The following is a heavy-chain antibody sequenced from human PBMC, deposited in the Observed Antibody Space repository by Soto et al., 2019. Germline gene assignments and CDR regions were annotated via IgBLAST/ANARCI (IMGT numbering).Heavy chain of an antibody. CDR1: GGSISSSNW. V-gene: IGHV4-4*02. CDR2: IYHSGST. CDR3: ARVGYSYGDNWFDP. D-gene: IGHD5-18*01. Sequence: PSATLSLTCAASGGSISSSNWWSWVRQPPGKGLEWIGEIYHSGSTNYNPSLKSRVTISVDKSKNQFSLKLSSVTAADTAVYYCARVGYSYGDNWFDPWGQGTLVTVSS. J-gene: IGHJ5*02.